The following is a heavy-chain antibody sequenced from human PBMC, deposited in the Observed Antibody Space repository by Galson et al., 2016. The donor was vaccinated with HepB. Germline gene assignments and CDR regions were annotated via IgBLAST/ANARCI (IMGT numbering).Heavy chain of an antibody. Sequence: SLRLSCAASGFQFSTYDMHWVRQAPGKGLEWVSRIWYDESKKYYSDSVKGRFIVSRDDSKSTAYLHMDSLKTEDTAVYYCAGGVRDYAPQYWGQGTLVTVSS. D-gene: IGHD4-17*01. J-gene: IGHJ4*02. V-gene: IGHV3-33*01. CDR1: GFQFSTYD. CDR3: AGGVRDYAPQY. CDR2: IWYDESKK.